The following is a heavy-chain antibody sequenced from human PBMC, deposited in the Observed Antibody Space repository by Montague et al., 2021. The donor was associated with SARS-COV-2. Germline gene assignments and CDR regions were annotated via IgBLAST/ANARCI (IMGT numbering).Heavy chain of an antibody. CDR1: GGSMSGYY. CDR3: AREYRIELWQTNWYFGL. J-gene: IGHJ2*01. D-gene: IGHD5-18*01. Sequence: SETLSLTCTVSGGSMSGYYWSWIRQPPGKGLEWIGYIYHSGNTKYNPSLKSRVSISADTSKNQFSLRLSSVTAADTAVYYCAREYRIELWQTNWYFGLWGRGTLVTVSS. V-gene: IGHV4-59*01. CDR2: IYHSGNT.